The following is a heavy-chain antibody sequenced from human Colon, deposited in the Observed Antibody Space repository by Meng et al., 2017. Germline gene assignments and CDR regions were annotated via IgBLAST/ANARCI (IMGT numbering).Heavy chain of an antibody. Sequence: QVQLVESGGGVVQPGRSLRLSCAASGFTFSAYRMYWVRQDPGKGLEWVGVTLPDGSQNYYADSVKGRFTISRENSKNTLFLQMDSLRTEDTAVYYCVRGNIDWYLDYWGQGTLVTVSS. CDR1: GFTFSAYR. D-gene: IGHD3-9*01. V-gene: IGHV3-30*03. CDR3: VRGNIDWYLDY. J-gene: IGHJ4*02. CDR2: TLPDGSQN.